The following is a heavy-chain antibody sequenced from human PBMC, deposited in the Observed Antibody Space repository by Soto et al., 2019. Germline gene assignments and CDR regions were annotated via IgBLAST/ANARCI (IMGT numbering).Heavy chain of an antibody. CDR3: ARDPRRCSGGSCYRRSYGMDV. Sequence: GWSLRLSCKASVFTFIDHAMNWVRQAPGKGLEWVGFISYDGSNKYYADPVKGRFIISRDNPKHTLYLQMNSLRPEDTAIYYCARDPRRCSGGSCYRRSYGMDVWAQGTAVTVSS. CDR1: VFTFIDHA. D-gene: IGHD2-15*01. J-gene: IGHJ6*02. V-gene: IGHV3-30-3*01. CDR2: ISYDGSNK.